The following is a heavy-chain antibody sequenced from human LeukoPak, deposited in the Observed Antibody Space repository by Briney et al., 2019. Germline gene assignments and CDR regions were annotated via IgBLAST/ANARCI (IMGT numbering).Heavy chain of an antibody. CDR2: ISSSRSYT. CDR3: ARQDLDIVATAPFDY. Sequence: PGGSLRLSCAASGFTFSDYYMSWIRQAPGKGLEWVSYISSSRSYTNYADSVKGRFTISRDNAKNSLYLQLNSLRAEDTAVYYCARQDLDIVATAPFDYWGQGTLVTVSS. CDR1: GFTFSDYY. D-gene: IGHD5-12*01. V-gene: IGHV3-11*06. J-gene: IGHJ4*02.